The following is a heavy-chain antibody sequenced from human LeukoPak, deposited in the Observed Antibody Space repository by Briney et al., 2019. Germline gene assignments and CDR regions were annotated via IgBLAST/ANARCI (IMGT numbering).Heavy chain of an antibody. CDR3: ARVPLWQQLIPFDY. J-gene: IGHJ4*02. D-gene: IGHD6-13*01. V-gene: IGHV1-2*02. CDR1: GYTFTSYG. CDR2: INPNSGGT. Sequence: ASVKVSCKASGYTFTSYGISWVRQAPGQGLEWMGWINPNSGGTNYAQKFQGRVTMTRDTSISTAYMELSRLRSDDTAVYYCARVPLWQQLIPFDYWGQGTLVTVSS.